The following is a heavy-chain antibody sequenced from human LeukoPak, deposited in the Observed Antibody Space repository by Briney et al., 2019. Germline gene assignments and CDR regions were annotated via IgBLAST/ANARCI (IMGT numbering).Heavy chain of an antibody. CDR3: AGDRGYTQDY. CDR2: IKSDGSST. V-gene: IGHV3-74*01. D-gene: IGHD5-12*01. CDR1: GFTFSTYW. J-gene: IGHJ4*02. Sequence: PGGSLRLSCAASGFTFSTYWMHWVRQAPGKGLVWVSHIKSDGSSTSYADSVKGRFTISRDNAKNTLYLQMNSLRAEDTAVYYCAGDRGYTQDYWGQGTLVTVSS.